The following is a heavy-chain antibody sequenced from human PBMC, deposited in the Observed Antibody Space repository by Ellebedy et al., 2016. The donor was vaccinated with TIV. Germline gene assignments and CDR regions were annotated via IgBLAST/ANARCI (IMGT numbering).Heavy chain of an antibody. D-gene: IGHD2-8*02. CDR1: GYAFSNYA. V-gene: IGHV3-23*01. J-gene: IGHJ4*02. CDR2: ISVGADST. Sequence: GESLKISCAASGYAFSNYAVSWVRPAPGKGLGWVSTISVGADSTYYAGSVKGRFTISRDSSHAILQMNSLRAEDTAVYYCAKDLRGGVSRYFDSWGQGTLVTVSS. CDR3: AKDLRGGVSRYFDS.